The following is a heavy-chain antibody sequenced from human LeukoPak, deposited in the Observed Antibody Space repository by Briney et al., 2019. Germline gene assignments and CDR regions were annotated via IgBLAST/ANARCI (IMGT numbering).Heavy chain of an antibody. J-gene: IGHJ5*02. V-gene: IGHV3-23*01. CDR1: GFTFSSYA. CDR3: AKDPFLTGCWFDP. CDR2: ISGSGGST. Sequence: GGSLRLSCAASGFTFSSYAMSWVRQAPGKGLEWVSAISGSGGSTYYVDSVKGRFTISRDNSKNTLYLQMNSLRAEDPAVYYCAKDPFLTGCWFDPWGQGTLVTVSS.